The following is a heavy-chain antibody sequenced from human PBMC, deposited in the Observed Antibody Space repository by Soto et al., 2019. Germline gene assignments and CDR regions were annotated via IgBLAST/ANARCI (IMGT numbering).Heavy chain of an antibody. CDR1: GFTFSTYS. CDR2: ISSGSTYT. CDR3: ARGWGTTVVSLDAFDI. J-gene: IGHJ3*02. Sequence: EVQLVEFGGGLVRPGGSLRLSCAASGFTFSTYSMNWVRQAPGKGLEWVSSISSGSTYTYYTDSLKGRFTISRDNVKNSLYLQLNSLRAEDMAVYYCARGWGTTVVSLDAFDIWGQGTMVTVSS. V-gene: IGHV3-21*01. D-gene: IGHD4-17*01.